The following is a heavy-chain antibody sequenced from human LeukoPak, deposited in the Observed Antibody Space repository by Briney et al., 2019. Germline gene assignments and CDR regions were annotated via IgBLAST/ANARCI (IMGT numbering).Heavy chain of an antibody. Sequence: GGSLRLSCAASGFTFTNSWMHWVRQAPGKGLVWVSRINSDGKTTTYADSAKGRFTISRDNAKNTLYLQMNSLSAEDTAVYYCASVYSYGWFDYWGQGTLVTVSS. D-gene: IGHD5-18*01. CDR2: INSDGKTT. V-gene: IGHV3-74*01. J-gene: IGHJ5*01. CDR3: ASVYSYGWFDY. CDR1: GFTFTNSW.